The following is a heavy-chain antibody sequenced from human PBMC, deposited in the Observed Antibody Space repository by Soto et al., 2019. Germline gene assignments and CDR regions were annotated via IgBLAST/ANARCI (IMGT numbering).Heavy chain of an antibody. CDR1: GFMFSHFS. D-gene: IGHD3-10*01. V-gene: IGHV3-21*01. CDR3: TRGFSSGSYYPDY. Sequence: GGSLRLFCAASGFMFSHFSMNWVRQAPGKGLEWVSSISSSSNFIYYADSVKGRFAISRDNAQNSLYLEMNSLRAEDTAVYYCTRGFSSGSYYPDYWGQGTLVTV. J-gene: IGHJ4*02. CDR2: ISSSSNFI.